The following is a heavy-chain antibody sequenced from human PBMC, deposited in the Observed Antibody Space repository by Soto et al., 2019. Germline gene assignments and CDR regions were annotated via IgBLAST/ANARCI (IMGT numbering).Heavy chain of an antibody. CDR3: AIPPAALDI. J-gene: IGHJ3*02. Sequence: GGSLRLSCAGSGSTFTDFTMTWVRQAPGKGLEWVSAISGDGLSTYYAGSVKGRFTISRDNSKITLSLQLNSLRAADTAVYYCAIPPAALDIWGRGKMVTGS. D-gene: IGHD2-2*01. CDR2: ISGDGLST. CDR1: GSTFTDFT. V-gene: IGHV3-23*01.